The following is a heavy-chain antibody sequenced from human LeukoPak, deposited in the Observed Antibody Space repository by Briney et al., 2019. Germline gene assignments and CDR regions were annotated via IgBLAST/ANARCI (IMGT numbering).Heavy chain of an antibody. V-gene: IGHV4-39*01. D-gene: IGHD5-12*01. CDR2: IYYSGST. Sequence: PSGTLSLTCTVSGGSISSSSYYWGWIRQPPGKGLEWIGSIYYSGSTYYNPSLKSRVTISVDTSKNQFSLKLSSVTAADTAVYYCANLSYSGYDFWHNWFDPWGQGTLVTVSS. CDR3: ANLSYSGYDFWHNWFDP. CDR1: GGSISSSSYY. J-gene: IGHJ5*02.